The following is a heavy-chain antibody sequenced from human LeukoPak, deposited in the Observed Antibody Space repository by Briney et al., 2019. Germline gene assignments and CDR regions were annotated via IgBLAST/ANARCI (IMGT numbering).Heavy chain of an antibody. CDR1: GFTFSNYA. CDR3: AKGAGILSPYYMDV. Sequence: GGSLRLSCAVSGFTFSNYAMNWIRQAPGKGLEWVSSIDVGSYTYYAGSVKGRFTISRDNSKKTLSLQMNSLSGEDTAVYYCAKGAGILSPYYMDVWGKGTTVTVSS. D-gene: IGHD2-15*01. J-gene: IGHJ6*03. CDR2: IDVGSYT. V-gene: IGHV3-21*01.